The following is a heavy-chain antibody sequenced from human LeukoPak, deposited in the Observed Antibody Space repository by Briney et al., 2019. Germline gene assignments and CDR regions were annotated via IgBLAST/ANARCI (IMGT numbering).Heavy chain of an antibody. Sequence: GASVKVSCKASGGTFSSYAISWVRQAPGQGLEWMGGIIPIFGTANYAQKFQGRVTITADESTSTAYMELSSLRSEDTAVYYCARARNYYGSGSYYGNHHFDYWGQGTLVTVSS. J-gene: IGHJ4*02. CDR2: IIPIFGTA. V-gene: IGHV1-69*13. D-gene: IGHD3-10*01. CDR1: GGTFSSYA. CDR3: ARARNYYGSGSYYGNHHFDY.